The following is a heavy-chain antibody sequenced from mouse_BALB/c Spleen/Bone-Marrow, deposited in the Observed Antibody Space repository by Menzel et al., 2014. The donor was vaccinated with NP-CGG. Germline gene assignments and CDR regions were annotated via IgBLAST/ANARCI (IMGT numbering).Heavy chain of an antibody. CDR3: ARNMGSYYGYLAY. CDR1: GFSLTSYG. D-gene: IGHD1-2*01. J-gene: IGHJ3*01. CDR2: IWSGGST. V-gene: IGHV2-4-1*01. Sequence: QVQLQQSGPGLVQPSQSLSITCTVSGFSLTSYGVHWVRQSPGKGLEWLGVIWSGGSTDYNAAFISRLSISKDNSKSQVFFKMNSLQADDTAIYYYARNMGSYYGYLAYWGQGTLVTVSA.